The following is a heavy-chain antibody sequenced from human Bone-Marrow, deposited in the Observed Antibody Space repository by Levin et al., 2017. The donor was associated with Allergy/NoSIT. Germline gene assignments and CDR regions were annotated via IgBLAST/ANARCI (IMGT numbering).Heavy chain of an antibody. J-gene: IGHJ4*02. CDR1: GFTFSSYW. V-gene: IGHV3-74*01. CDR2: LNTDGSSR. Sequence: GASVKVSCAASGFTFSSYWMDWVRQAPGKGLVWVSRLNTDGSSRSYADSVKGRFTISRDNARNTLYLQMNSLRVEDTAVYYCARARSPIGWELIGYWGQGTLVTVSS. CDR3: ARARSPIGWELIGY. D-gene: IGHD1-7*01.